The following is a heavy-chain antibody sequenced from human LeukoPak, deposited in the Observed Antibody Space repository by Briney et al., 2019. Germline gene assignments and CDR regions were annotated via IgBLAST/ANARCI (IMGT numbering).Heavy chain of an antibody. J-gene: IGHJ4*02. CDR2: IYYIGST. V-gene: IGHV4-59*01. CDR3: ASTRRDGYPFDY. Sequence: SETLSLTCTVSGGSISSYFWTWIRQPPGKGREWIGYIYYIGSTNYNPSLKSRVTVSVDTSKNQFSLRLSSVTAADTAVYYCASTRRDGYPFDYWGQGTLVTVSS. CDR1: GGSISSYF. D-gene: IGHD5-24*01.